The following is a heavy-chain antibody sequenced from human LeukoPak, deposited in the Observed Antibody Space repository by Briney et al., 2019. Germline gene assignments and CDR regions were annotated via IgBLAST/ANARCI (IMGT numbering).Heavy chain of an antibody. Sequence: SETLSLTCTVSGGSISSYYWSWIRQPAGKGLEWIGRIYTSGSTNYNPSLKSRVTISVDKSKNQFSLKLSSVTAADTAVYYCARAADTSEANDYWGQGTLVTVSP. CDR1: GGSISSYY. D-gene: IGHD2-2*02. J-gene: IGHJ4*02. CDR2: IYTSGST. CDR3: ARAADTSEANDY. V-gene: IGHV4-4*07.